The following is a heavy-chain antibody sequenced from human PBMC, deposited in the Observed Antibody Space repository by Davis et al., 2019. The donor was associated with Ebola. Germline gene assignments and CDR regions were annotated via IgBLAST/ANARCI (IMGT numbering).Heavy chain of an antibody. CDR3: ARQDASTWNNWFDP. Sequence: SETLSLTCTVSGGSISSSSYYWGWIRQHPGKGLEWIGYIYYSGSTYYNPSLKSRVTISVDTSKNQFSLTLNSVTAADTGVYYCARQDASTWNNWFDPWGQGILVTVSS. D-gene: IGHD2-2*01. J-gene: IGHJ5*02. CDR1: GGSISSSSYY. CDR2: IYYSGST. V-gene: IGHV4-31*03.